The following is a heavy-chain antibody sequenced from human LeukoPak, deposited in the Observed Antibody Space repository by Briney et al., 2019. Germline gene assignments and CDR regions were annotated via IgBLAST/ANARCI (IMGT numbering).Heavy chain of an antibody. CDR1: GYTFTSYY. Sequence: ASVKVSCKASGYTFTSYYMHWVRQAPGQGLEWMGWISPNSGATNCAQTFQGRITMTRDTSISTAFMELSRLKSDDTAVYYCARGDTDYTNLIPFDYWGQGTLVTVSS. CDR2: ISPNSGAT. D-gene: IGHD4-11*01. CDR3: ARGDTDYTNLIPFDY. J-gene: IGHJ4*02. V-gene: IGHV1-2*02.